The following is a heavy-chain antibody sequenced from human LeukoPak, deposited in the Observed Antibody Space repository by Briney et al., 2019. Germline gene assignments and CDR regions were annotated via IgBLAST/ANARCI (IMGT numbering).Heavy chain of an antibody. CDR3: ARDHYYGSGSYYYREYYYYGMDV. D-gene: IGHD3-10*01. Sequence: PGGSLRLSCAASGFTFSSYWMSWVRQAPGKGLEWVANIKQDGSEKYYVDSVKGRFTISRDNAKNSLYLQMNSLRAEDTAVYYCARDHYYGSGSYYYREYYYYGMDVWGQGTTVTVPS. J-gene: IGHJ6*02. V-gene: IGHV3-7*01. CDR1: GFTFSSYW. CDR2: IKQDGSEK.